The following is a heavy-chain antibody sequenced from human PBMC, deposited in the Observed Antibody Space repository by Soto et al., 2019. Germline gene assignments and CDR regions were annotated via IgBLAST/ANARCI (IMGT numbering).Heavy chain of an antibody. V-gene: IGHV1-18*01. D-gene: IGHD3-3*01. Sequence: PGASVKVSCKASGYTFTSYGISWVRQAPGQGLEWMGWISAYNGNTNYAQKLQGRVTMTTDTSTSTAYMELRSLRSDDTAVYYCARLLRLLEWLSDYYYMDVWGKGTTVTVSS. CDR1: GYTFTSYG. J-gene: IGHJ6*03. CDR3: ARLLRLLEWLSDYYYMDV. CDR2: ISAYNGNT.